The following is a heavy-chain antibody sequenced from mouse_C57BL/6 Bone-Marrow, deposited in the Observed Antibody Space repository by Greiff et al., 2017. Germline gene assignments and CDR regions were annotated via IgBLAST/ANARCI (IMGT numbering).Heavy chain of an antibody. Sequence: QVHVKQSGAELVRPGTSVKVSCKASGYAFTNYLIEWVKQRPGQGLEWIGVINPGSGGTKYNEKFQGKATLTADKSASTAYMQLSSLTSEDSAVYICARGDYYGSSYWYFDVWGTGTTVTVSS. J-gene: IGHJ1*03. CDR2: INPGSGGT. CDR1: GYAFTNYL. D-gene: IGHD1-1*01. V-gene: IGHV1-54*01. CDR3: ARGDYYGSSYWYFDV.